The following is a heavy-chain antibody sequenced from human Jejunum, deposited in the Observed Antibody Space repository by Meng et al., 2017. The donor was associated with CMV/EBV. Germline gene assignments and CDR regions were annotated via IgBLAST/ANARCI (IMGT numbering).Heavy chain of an antibody. CDR2: TYYSGST. CDR3: ARDSRGYSYGQLDY. Sequence: GAISGSSYYWGWCRQAPGKGLGWIGSTYYSGSTSYNPSLKSRVAISVDTSKNQFSLKLSSVTAADTAVYYCARDSRGYSYGQLDYWGQGTLVTVSS. CDR1: GAISGSSYY. D-gene: IGHD5-18*01. J-gene: IGHJ4*02. V-gene: IGHV4-39*07.